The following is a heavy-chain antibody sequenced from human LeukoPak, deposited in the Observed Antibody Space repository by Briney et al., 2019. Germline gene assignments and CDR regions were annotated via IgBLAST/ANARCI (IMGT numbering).Heavy chain of an antibody. CDR2: INPNSGGT. CDR3: ARLYCSSTSCYIEDAFDI. J-gene: IGHJ3*02. V-gene: IGHV1-2*02. CDR1: GYTFTGYY. D-gene: IGHD2-2*02. Sequence: ASVKVSCKASGYTFTGYYMHWVRQAPGQGFEWMGWINPNSGGTNYAQKFQGRVTMTRDTSISTAYMELSRLRSDDTAVYYCARLYCSSTSCYIEDAFDIWGQGTMVTVSS.